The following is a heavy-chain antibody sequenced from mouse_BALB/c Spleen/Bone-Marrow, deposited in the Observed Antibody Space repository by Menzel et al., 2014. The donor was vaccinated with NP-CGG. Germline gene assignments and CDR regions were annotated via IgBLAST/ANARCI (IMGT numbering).Heavy chain of an antibody. Sequence: VQLQESGAELARPGTSVKLSCKASGYTFTDYYINWVKRRTGQGLEWIGEIYPGSGNTYYNEKFKGKATLTADKSSSTVNIHLGSLTSEDSAVYFCARDRYGNYEGFDYWGQGTLVTVSA. D-gene: IGHD2-1*01. J-gene: IGHJ3*01. V-gene: IGHV1-77*01. CDR3: ARDRYGNYEGFDY. CDR1: GYTFTDYY. CDR2: IYPGSGNT.